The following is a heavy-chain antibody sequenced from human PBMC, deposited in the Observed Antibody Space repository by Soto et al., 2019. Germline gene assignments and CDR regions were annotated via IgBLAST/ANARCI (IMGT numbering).Heavy chain of an antibody. D-gene: IGHD6-19*01. J-gene: IGHJ4*02. CDR1: GGSISSSNW. V-gene: IGHV4-4*01. CDR3: ARWGVAGRRRGDLVY. CDR2: IYHSGST. Sequence: QVQLQESGPGLVKPSGTLSLTCAVSGGSISSSNWWSWVRQPPGKGLEWIGEIYHSGSTNYNPSLTTRVTISVDKSMIQFSVRLSSVTAAVTAGYCCARWGVAGRRRGDLVYWGQGTLVTVSS.